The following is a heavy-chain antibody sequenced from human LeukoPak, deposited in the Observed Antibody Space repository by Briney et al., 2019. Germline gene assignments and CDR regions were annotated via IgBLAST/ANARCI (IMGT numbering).Heavy chain of an antibody. V-gene: IGHV4-59*08. CDR3: ARRGGRGSSYWFDP. CDR2: VYDSGST. D-gene: IGHD3-10*01. Sequence: SETLSLTCTVSGGSISSYYWTWIRQPPGKGLEWIGYVYDSGSTNYNPSLQSRVTISVDTSKSQFSLKLTSVTAADAAVYYCARRGGRGSSYWFDPWGQGTLVTVSS. CDR1: GGSISSYY. J-gene: IGHJ5*02.